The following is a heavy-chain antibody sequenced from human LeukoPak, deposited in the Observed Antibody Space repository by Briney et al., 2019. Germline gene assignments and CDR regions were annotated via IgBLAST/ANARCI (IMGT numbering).Heavy chain of an antibody. CDR2: INTDSGGT. CDR3: AREGSGWYGNFDY. J-gene: IGHJ4*02. Sequence: ASVKVSCKASAYTFTGYYMHWVRQAPGQGLEWMGWINTDSGGTKYAQKFQGRVTMTRDTSIRTAYMEVSRLRSDDTAVYYCAREGSGWYGNFDYWGQGTLVTVSS. V-gene: IGHV1-2*02. CDR1: AYTFTGYY. D-gene: IGHD6-19*01.